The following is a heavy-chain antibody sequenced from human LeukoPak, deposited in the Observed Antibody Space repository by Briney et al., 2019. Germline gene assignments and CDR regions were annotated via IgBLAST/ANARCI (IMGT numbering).Heavy chain of an antibody. CDR2: ISYDGSNK. Sequence: PGRSLRLSCAASGFTFSSYGMHWVRQAPGKGLEWVAVISYDGSNKYYADSVKGRFTISRDNSKNTLYLQMNSLRAEDTAVYYCAKDGSRGYCSGGSCYSDAFDIWGQGTMVTVSS. D-gene: IGHD2-15*01. CDR1: GFTFSSYG. V-gene: IGHV3-30*18. CDR3: AKDGSRGYCSGGSCYSDAFDI. J-gene: IGHJ3*02.